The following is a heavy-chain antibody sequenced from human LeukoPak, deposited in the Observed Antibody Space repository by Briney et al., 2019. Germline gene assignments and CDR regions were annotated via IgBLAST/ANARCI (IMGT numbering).Heavy chain of an antibody. V-gene: IGHV3-48*03. CDR3: TTSYYYDSSGYYLHQIDY. J-gene: IGHJ4*02. D-gene: IGHD3-22*01. Sequence: GGSLRLSCAASGFTFSNYEMNWVRQAPGKGLEWVSYITSSGNTIYYANSVKGRFTISRDNAKNSLYLQMNSLKTEDTAVYYCTTSYYYDSSGYYLHQIDYWGQGTLVTVSS. CDR2: ITSSGNTI. CDR1: GFTFSNYE.